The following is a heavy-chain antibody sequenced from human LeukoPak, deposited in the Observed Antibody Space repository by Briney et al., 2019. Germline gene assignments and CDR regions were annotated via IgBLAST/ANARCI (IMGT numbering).Heavy chain of an antibody. V-gene: IGHV1-2*02. CDR1: GYTFTGYY. CDR2: INPNSGGT. Sequence: ASVKVSCKASGYTFTGYYIHWVRQAPGQGLEWMGWINPNSGGTNYAQKFQGRVTVTRDMSISTAYMELSRLRSDDTAVYYCARTHCTSTSCYPYFDYCGQGTLVTVSS. CDR3: ARTHCTSTSCYPYFDY. J-gene: IGHJ4*02. D-gene: IGHD2-2*01.